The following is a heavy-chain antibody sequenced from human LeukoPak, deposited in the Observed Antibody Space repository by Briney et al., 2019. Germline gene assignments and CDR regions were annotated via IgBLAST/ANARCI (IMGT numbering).Heavy chain of an antibody. J-gene: IGHJ3*02. CDR1: GGSISSGGYY. D-gene: IGHD3-16*01. Sequence: SETLSLTCTVSGGSISSGGYYWSWIRQPPGKGLEWIGYIYHSGSTYYNPSLKSRVTISVDRSKNQSSLKLSSVTAADTAVYYCARFSMGAFDIWGQGTMVTVSS. CDR2: IYHSGST. CDR3: ARFSMGAFDI. V-gene: IGHV4-30-2*01.